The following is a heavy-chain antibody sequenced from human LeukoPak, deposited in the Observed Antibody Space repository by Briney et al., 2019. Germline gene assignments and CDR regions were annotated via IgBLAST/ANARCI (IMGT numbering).Heavy chain of an antibody. Sequence: GGSLRLSCAAAGFTLSSYSMNWVRQAPGKGLEWVSYISTTSSTIYYADSVKGRFTISRDNAENSLYLQMNSLRAEDTAVYYCASSGRHCTSTSCQINYWGQGTLVTVSS. D-gene: IGHD2-2*01. CDR1: GFTLSSYS. J-gene: IGHJ4*02. CDR3: ASSGRHCTSTSCQINY. V-gene: IGHV3-48*01. CDR2: ISTTSSTI.